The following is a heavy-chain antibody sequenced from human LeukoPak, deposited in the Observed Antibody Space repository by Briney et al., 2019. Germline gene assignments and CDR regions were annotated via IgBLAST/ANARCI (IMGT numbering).Heavy chain of an antibody. J-gene: IGHJ6*03. V-gene: IGHV3-23*01. CDR2: ISSGGAYT. CDR3: AKTSYSGSYYYYYYCMDV. Sequence: GGSLGLSCAASGFTFTTYAMTWVRQAPGKGLEWVSSISSGGAYTYYADSVKGRFTISRDTSTNTLYLQMNSLRAEDTAVYFCAKTSYSGSYYYYYYCMDVWGKGTTVTVSS. CDR1: GFTFTTYA. D-gene: IGHD1-26*01.